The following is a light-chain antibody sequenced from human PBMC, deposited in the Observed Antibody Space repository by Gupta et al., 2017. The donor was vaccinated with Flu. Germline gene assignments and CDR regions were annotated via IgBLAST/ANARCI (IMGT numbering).Light chain of an antibody. V-gene: IGKV3-20*01. CDR1: QTVTSTY. CDR2: GAS. J-gene: IGKJ1*01. Sequence: EVVLTQSPDTLSLSPGESATLSCRTSQTVTSTYVAWYQQKPGQAPRLLIYGASNRATGIPDRFSGSGSGTDFTLTISRLEPDDFAVYYCQQNGRSPRTFGQGSKVEIK. CDR3: QQNGRSPRT.